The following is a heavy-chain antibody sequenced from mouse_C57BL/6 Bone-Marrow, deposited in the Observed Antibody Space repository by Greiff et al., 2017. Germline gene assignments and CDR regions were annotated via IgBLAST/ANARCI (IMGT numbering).Heavy chain of an antibody. D-gene: IGHD3-1*01. CDR3: ARGPGRYYFDY. CDR1: GYSITSGYY. V-gene: IGHV3-6*01. CDR2: ISYDGSN. J-gene: IGHJ2*01. Sequence: EVQLVESGPGLVKPSQSLSLTCSVTGYSITSGYYWNWIRQFPGNKLEWMGYISYDGSNNYNPSLKNRISITRDTSKNQFFLKLNSVTTEDTATYYCARGPGRYYFDYWGQGTTLTVSS.